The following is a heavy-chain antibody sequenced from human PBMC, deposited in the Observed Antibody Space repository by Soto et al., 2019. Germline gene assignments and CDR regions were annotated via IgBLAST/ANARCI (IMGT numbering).Heavy chain of an antibody. J-gene: IGHJ5*02. V-gene: IGHV4-39*01. CDR3: ARHSSGNDWFDP. CDR2: IYYSGST. D-gene: IGHD2-15*01. Sequence: QLQLQESGPGLVKPSETLSLTCTVSGGSISSSSYYWGWIRQPPGKGLEWIGSIYYSGSTYYNPSLKSRVTISVDTSKIQFSLKLSSVTAADTAVYYCARHSSGNDWFDPWGQGTLVTVSS. CDR1: GGSISSSSYY.